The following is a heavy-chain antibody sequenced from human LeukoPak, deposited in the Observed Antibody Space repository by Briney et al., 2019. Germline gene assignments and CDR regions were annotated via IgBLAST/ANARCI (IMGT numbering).Heavy chain of an antibody. CDR3: ARDPYSGAYGNTYYYYMDV. CDR1: GFTFSSYW. V-gene: IGHV3-20*04. CDR2: LNWNGAST. D-gene: IGHD1-26*01. Sequence: GGSLRLSCAASGFTFSSYWMSWVRQVPGKGLEWVSGLNWNGASTVYADSVKGRFTISRDKARNSLYLQMNSLTAEDTAVYYCARDPYSGAYGNTYYYYMDVWGKGTTVTISS. J-gene: IGHJ6*03.